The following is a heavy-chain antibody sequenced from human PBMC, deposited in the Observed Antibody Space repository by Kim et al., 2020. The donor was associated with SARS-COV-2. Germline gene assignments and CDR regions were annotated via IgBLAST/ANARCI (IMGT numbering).Heavy chain of an antibody. J-gene: IGHJ6*02. CDR1: GFTFSSYG. Sequence: GGSLRLSCAASGFTFSSYGMHWVRQAPGKGLEWVAVISYDGSNKYYADSVKGRFTISRDNSKNTLYLQMNSLRAEDTAVYYCAKWSDGMDVWGQGTTVTVSS. V-gene: IGHV3-30*18. CDR3: AKWSDGMDV. CDR2: ISYDGSNK.